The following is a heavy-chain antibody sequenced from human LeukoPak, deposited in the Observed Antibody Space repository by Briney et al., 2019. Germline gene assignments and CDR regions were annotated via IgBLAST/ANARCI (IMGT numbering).Heavy chain of an antibody. CDR2: IYYSGST. CDR3: ARRVVVPAAPYYFDY. CDR1: GGSISSSSYY. Sequence: PSETLSLTCTVSGGSISSSSYYWGWIRQPPGKGLEWIGGIYYSGSTYYNPSLKSRVTISVDTSKNQFSLKLSSVTAADTAVYYCARRVVVPAAPYYFDYWGQGTLVTVSS. V-gene: IGHV4-39*01. D-gene: IGHD2-2*01. J-gene: IGHJ4*02.